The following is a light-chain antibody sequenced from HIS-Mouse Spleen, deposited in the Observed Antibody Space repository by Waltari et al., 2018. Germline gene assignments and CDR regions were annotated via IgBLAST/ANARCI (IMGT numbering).Light chain of an antibody. CDR2: DVS. V-gene: IGLV2-14*03. J-gene: IGLJ3*02. CDR3: SSYTSSSTLV. Sequence: PGQSITISCTGTSRDVGGYNYVSWYQQHPGKAPKLMIYDVSNRPSGVSNRFSGSKSGNTASLTISGLQAEDEADYYCSSYTSSSTLVFGGGTKLTVL. CDR1: SRDVGGYNY.